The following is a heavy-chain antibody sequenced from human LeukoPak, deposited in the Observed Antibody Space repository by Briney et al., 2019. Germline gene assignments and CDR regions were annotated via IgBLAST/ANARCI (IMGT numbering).Heavy chain of an antibody. D-gene: IGHD6-6*01. CDR2: INNSGST. CDR1: GGSFSGYY. V-gene: IGHV4-34*01. J-gene: IGHJ5*02. Sequence: PSETLSLTCAVYGGSFSGYYWSWIRQPPGKGLEWIGEINNSGSTDYNPSLKSRVTISVDTSKNQFSLKLSSVTAADTAVYYCARGPKHILLFIAARWFDPWGQGTLVTVSS. CDR3: ARGPKHILLFIAARWFDP.